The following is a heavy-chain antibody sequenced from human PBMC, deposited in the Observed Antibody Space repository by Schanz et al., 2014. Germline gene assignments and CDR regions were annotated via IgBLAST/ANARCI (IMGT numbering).Heavy chain of an antibody. CDR1: GFTFGDYA. Sequence: EVHLVESGGGLIQPGGSLRLSCAASGFTFGDYAMTWVRQAPGKGLEWVSAISGSGGSTYYADSVKGRFTISRDNSKNTLYLQMNSLRAEDTAVYYCAKAADWPVTRFDPWGQGTLVTVSS. V-gene: IGHV3-23*04. CDR3: AKAADWPVTRFDP. J-gene: IGHJ5*02. D-gene: IGHD3-9*01. CDR2: ISGSGGST.